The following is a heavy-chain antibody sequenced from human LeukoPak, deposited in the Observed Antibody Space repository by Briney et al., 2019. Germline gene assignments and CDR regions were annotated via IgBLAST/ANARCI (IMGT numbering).Heavy chain of an antibody. CDR3: ARTRGYYFDY. J-gene: IGHJ4*02. V-gene: IGHV1-46*01. Sequence: ASVKVSCKASGYSFTNYHMHWVQQAPGQGLEWMGMINPSGGSTTYAQKFQGRVTMTRDMSTSTVYMELSSLTSEDTAVYYCARTRGYYFDYWGQGTLVTVSS. CDR1: GYSFTNYH. CDR2: INPSGGST.